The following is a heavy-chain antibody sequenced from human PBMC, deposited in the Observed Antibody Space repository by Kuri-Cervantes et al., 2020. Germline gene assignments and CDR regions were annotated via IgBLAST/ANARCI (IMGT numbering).Heavy chain of an antibody. J-gene: IGHJ4*02. CDR2: IYYSGST. CDR1: GGSVSSRSWY. Sequence: SETLSLTCTVSGGSVSSRSWYWGWIRQTPGKGLEWIGSIYYSGSTYYNPSLKSRVTISVDMSKNQFSLKLSSVTAADTAVYYCARNYDTLTGYYDGYFDYWGQGALVTVSS. V-gene: IGHV4-39*07. CDR3: ARNYDTLTGYYDGYFDY. D-gene: IGHD3-9*01.